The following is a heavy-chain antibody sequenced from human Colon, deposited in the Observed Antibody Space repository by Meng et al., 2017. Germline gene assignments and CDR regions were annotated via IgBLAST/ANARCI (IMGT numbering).Heavy chain of an antibody. CDR2: INPRTGDT. D-gene: IGHD2-15*01. Sequence: QVQLVQSGAEVKKPGASVTVSCKASGYTLYIHWVRLRPGEGLEWMGRINPRTGDTKSAQSFQGRVTMTRDTSTTTFSMDLRSLTTDDSAIYFCARESADGGSLDLWGQGTLVTVSS. CDR1: GYTLY. J-gene: IGHJ4*02. CDR3: ARESADGGSLDL. V-gene: IGHV1-2*06.